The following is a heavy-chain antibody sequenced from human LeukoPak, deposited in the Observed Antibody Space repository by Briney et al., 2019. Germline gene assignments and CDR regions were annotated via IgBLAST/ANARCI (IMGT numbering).Heavy chain of an antibody. CDR1: GYTFTGYY. J-gene: IGHJ4*02. CDR2: IKPNSGGT. Sequence: ASVKVSCKASGYTFTGYYMHWVRQAPGQGLEWMGWIKPNSGGTNFAQKFQGRVTMTRDTSISTAYMELSRLRSDDTAVYYCARDLHRYSSYYFDYWGQGTLVTVSS. V-gene: IGHV1-2*02. D-gene: IGHD5-18*01. CDR3: ARDLHRYSSYYFDY.